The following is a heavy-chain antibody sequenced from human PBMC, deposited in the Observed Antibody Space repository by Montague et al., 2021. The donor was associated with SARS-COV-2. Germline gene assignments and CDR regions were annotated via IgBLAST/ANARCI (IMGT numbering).Heavy chain of an antibody. D-gene: IGHD1-20*01. Sequence: ETLSLTCTVSGGSISGYYWSWFRQSAGKGLEWIGRIYNSGSTGYNPSLKSRVTMSVDTSKNQFSLKLSSVTAADTAVYYCVRDQGRSNWNYPDYWGQGTLVTVSS. CDR2: IYNSGST. V-gene: IGHV4-4*07. CDR1: GGSISGYY. CDR3: VRDQGRSNWNYPDY. J-gene: IGHJ4*02.